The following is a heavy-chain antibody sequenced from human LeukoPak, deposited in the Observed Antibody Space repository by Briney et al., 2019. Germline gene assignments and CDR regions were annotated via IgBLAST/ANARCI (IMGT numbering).Heavy chain of an antibody. D-gene: IGHD3-16*01. CDR2: IIPIFGTA. CDR1: GGTFSSYA. V-gene: IGHV1-69*06. CDR3: ASSRGFTLEADYVWGSYPYYMDV. J-gene: IGHJ6*03. Sequence: SVKVSCKASGGTFSSYAISWVRQAPGQGLEWMGGIIPIFGTANYAQKFQGRVTITADKSTSTAYMELSSLRSEDTAVYYCASSRGFTLEADYVWGSYPYYMDVWGKGTTVTVSS.